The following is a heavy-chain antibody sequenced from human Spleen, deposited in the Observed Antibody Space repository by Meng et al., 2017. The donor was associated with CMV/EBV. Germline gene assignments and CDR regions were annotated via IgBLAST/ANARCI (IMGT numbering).Heavy chain of an antibody. J-gene: IGHJ4*02. V-gene: IGHV3-11*01. Sequence: GESLKISCAASGFTFSDYYMSWIRQAPGKGLEWVSYISSSGSTIYYADSVKGRFTISRDNAKNSLYLQMNSLRAEDTAVYYCARDPYGSCSGGSCQIGYWGQGTLVTVSS. CDR1: GFTFSDYY. CDR3: ARDPYGSCSGGSCQIGY. D-gene: IGHD2-15*01. CDR2: ISSSGSTI.